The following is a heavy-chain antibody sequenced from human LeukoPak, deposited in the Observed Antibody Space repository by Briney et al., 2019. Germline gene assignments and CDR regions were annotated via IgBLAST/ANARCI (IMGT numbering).Heavy chain of an antibody. CDR1: GFTFSSYV. V-gene: IGHV3-33*08. Sequence: GGSLRLSCAASGFTFSSYVMHWVRQAPGKGLEWVAVIWFDGTNKYYADSVRGRFTISRDNSKNTLYLQMSSLRAEDTAVYYCARDRGVAAHLDYWGQGTLVTVSS. D-gene: IGHD5-12*01. CDR3: ARDRGVAAHLDY. CDR2: IWFDGTNK. J-gene: IGHJ4*02.